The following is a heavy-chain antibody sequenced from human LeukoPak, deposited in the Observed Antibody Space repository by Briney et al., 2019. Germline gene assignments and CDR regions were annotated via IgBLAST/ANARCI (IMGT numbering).Heavy chain of an antibody. CDR1: GGSIRNYF. D-gene: IGHD3-22*01. Sequence: SETLSLTSAVSGGSIRNYFWSWIRQPAGKGLEWIGRIYTSGSADYNPSLRSRVTMSVDTSRNQFSLKLTSVTAADTAVYYCARESKSYDGSGFYHDYWGQGTLVAVSS. V-gene: IGHV4-4*07. CDR2: IYTSGSA. CDR3: ARESKSYDGSGFYHDY. J-gene: IGHJ4*02.